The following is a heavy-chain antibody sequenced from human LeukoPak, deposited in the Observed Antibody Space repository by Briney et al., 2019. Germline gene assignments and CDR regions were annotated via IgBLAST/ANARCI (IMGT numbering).Heavy chain of an antibody. V-gene: IGHV1-3*01. D-gene: IGHD3-16*01. CDR3: ARGEMEGGFDP. J-gene: IGHJ5*02. CDR2: INAGNGNT. CDR1: GYTFTNYA. Sequence: ASVKVSCKASGYTFTNYAMHWVRQAPGQRLEWMGWINAGNGNTKYSQKFQGRVTITRDTSATTAYMELSSLRSEDTAVYYCARGEMEGGFDPWGQGTLVTVSS.